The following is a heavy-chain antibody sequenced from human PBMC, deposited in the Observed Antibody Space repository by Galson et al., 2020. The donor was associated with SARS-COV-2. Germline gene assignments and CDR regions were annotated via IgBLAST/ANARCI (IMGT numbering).Heavy chain of an antibody. CDR2: ISYDGSNK. CDR1: GFTFSSYA. V-gene: IGHV3-30-3*01. D-gene: IGHD1-26*01. J-gene: IGHJ4*02. Sequence: SLRLSCAASGFTFSSYAMHWVRQAPGKGLEWVAVISYDGSNKYYADSVKGRFTISRDNSKNTLYLQMNSLRAEDTAVYYCASNRGSYLYYFDYWGQGTLVTVSS. CDR3: ASNRGSYLYYFDY.